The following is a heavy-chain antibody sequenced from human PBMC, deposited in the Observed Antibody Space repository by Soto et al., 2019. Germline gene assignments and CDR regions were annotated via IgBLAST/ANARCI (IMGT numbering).Heavy chain of an antibody. D-gene: IGHD2-21*02. CDR1: GGSISSEYYH. Sequence: QVQLQQSGPGLVKPSQTLSLTCSVSGGSISSEYYHWTWIRQSPGKGLEWSGYIHYSGSILYNPSFKSRITMSVDTSKNQFSLQLSSVSAADTAVYFCAREDDGGDRDYYGLDVWGQGTTVTVSS. J-gene: IGHJ6*02. CDR2: IHYSGSI. V-gene: IGHV4-30-4*08. CDR3: AREDDGGDRDYYGLDV.